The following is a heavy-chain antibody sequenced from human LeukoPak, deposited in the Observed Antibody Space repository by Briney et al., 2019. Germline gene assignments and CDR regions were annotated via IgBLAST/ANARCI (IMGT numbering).Heavy chain of an antibody. V-gene: IGHV1-69*06. D-gene: IGHD4-17*01. CDR1: GGTFSSYA. CDR3: ARAPDGDYGDYVGDY. J-gene: IGHJ4*02. Sequence: ASVKVSCKASGGTFSSYAISWVRQAPGQGLEWMGGIIPIFGTANYAQKFQGRVTITADKSTSTAYMELSSLRSEDTAVYYCARAPDGDYGDYVGDYWGQGTLVTVSS. CDR2: IIPIFGTA.